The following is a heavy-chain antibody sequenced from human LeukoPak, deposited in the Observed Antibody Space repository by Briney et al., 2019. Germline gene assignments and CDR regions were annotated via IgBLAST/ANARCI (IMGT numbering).Heavy chain of an antibody. Sequence: GGSLRLSCTVSGFTVSSNSMSWVRQAPGKGLEWVSFIYSDNTHYSDSVKGRFTVSRDTAKNSLYLQMNSLRDEDTAVYYCAREHPYYYDSTGTALTAEIKYYFDYWGQGTLVTVSS. CDR1: GFTVSSNS. J-gene: IGHJ4*02. CDR3: AREHPYYYDSTGTALTAEIKYYFDY. V-gene: IGHV3-53*01. D-gene: IGHD3-22*01. CDR2: IYSDNT.